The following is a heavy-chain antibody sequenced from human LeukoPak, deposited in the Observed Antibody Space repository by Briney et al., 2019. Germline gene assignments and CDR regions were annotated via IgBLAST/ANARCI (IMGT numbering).Heavy chain of an antibody. CDR2: INTNTGNP. Sequence: ASLKVSCKASGYTLTSYAMSWVRQAPGQGLEWMGWINTNTGNPTYAQGFTGRIVFSLDTSVSTAYLQISSLKAEDSAVYYCAKNGLGAVVKTDWGQGTLVTVSS. V-gene: IGHV7-4-1*02. J-gene: IGHJ4*02. D-gene: IGHD3-22*01. CDR1: GYTLTSYA. CDR3: AKNGLGAVVKTD.